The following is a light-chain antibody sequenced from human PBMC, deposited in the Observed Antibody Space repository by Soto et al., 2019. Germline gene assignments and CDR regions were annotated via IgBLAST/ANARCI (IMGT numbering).Light chain of an antibody. V-gene: IGKV3-20*01. Sequence: EIVLTQSPDTLSFSPGESATLSCRASQSVRSSYLAWYQQTPGQTPRLPIYAASSRATGIPDRFSGSGSGTDFSLTISRLEAEDFAVYYCQQYGSSPRTFGQGTKVDIK. CDR1: QSVRSSY. J-gene: IGKJ1*01. CDR2: AAS. CDR3: QQYGSSPRT.